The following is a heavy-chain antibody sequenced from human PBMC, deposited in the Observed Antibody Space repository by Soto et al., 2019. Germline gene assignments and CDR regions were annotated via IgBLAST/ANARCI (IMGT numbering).Heavy chain of an antibody. Sequence: EVQLLESGGGLVQPGGSLRLSGAASGFSFSSYAMNWVQQAPGKGLDWVSVISGSDGSAYYADSVKDRFTISRDNSKNTLNLQMNSLRAEATAVYYCARRRSSWYFDYWGQGTLVTVSS. CDR1: GFSFSSYA. V-gene: IGHV3-23*01. CDR3: ARRRSSWYFDY. D-gene: IGHD6-13*01. CDR2: ISGSDGSA. J-gene: IGHJ4*02.